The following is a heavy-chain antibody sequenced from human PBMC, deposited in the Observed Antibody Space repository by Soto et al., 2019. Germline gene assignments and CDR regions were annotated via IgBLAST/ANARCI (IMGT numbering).Heavy chain of an antibody. J-gene: IGHJ2*01. CDR2: ISYDGSNK. D-gene: IGHD1-26*01. Sequence: QVQLVESGGGVVQPGRSLRLSCAASGFTFSSYAMHWVRQAPGKGLEWVAVISYDGSNKYYADSVKGRFTISRDNSKNALYLQMNSLRAEDTAVYYCARDGKCLPNWYFDLWGRCTLVTVSS. CDR3: ARDGKCLPNWYFDL. CDR1: GFTFSSYA. V-gene: IGHV3-30-3*01.